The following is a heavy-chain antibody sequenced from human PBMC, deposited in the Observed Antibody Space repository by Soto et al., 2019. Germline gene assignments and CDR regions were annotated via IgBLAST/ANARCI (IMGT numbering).Heavy chain of an antibody. D-gene: IGHD5-12*01. CDR2: IYYSGST. CDR1: GGSVSSYY. V-gene: IGHV4-59*08. J-gene: IGHJ4*02. Sequence: SETVSLTCTVSGGSVSSYYWSWIRQSPGKGLEWIGYIYYSGSTKYKPSLKSRVTISVDTSKNQFSLKVSSATAADTAVYYCAGDSGYDYFDSWGQGQWSPSPQ. CDR3: AGDSGYDYFDS.